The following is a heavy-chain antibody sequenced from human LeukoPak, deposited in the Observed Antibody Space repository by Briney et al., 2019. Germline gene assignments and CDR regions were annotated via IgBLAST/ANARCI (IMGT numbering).Heavy chain of an antibody. Sequence: GGSLRLSCAASGFTFRNYGMHWIRQAPGKGLEWVAVISYDGSNKYYADSVKGRFTISRDNSKNTLYLQMNSLRAEDTAVYYCARELTIFGVVIQRYDAFDIWGQGTMVTVSS. V-gene: IGHV3-30-3*01. CDR1: GFTFRNYG. CDR3: ARELTIFGVVIQRYDAFDI. CDR2: ISYDGSNK. J-gene: IGHJ3*02. D-gene: IGHD3-3*01.